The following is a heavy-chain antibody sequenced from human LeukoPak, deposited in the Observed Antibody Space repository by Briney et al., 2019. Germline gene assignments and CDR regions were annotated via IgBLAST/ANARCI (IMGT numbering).Heavy chain of an antibody. J-gene: IGHJ4*02. CDR1: GYTFTSYA. V-gene: IGHV1-3*01. D-gene: IGHD7-27*01. CDR2: INAGNGNT. Sequence: ASVKVSCKASGYTFTSYAMHWVRQAPGQRLEWMGWINAGNGNTKYSQKFQGRVTMTRDTSTSTAYMELSSLRSEDTAVYYCARGGTGEFIVDYWGQGTLVTVSS. CDR3: ARGGTGEFIVDY.